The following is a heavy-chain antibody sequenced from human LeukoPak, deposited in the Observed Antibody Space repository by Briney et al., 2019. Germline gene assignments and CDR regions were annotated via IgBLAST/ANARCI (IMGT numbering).Heavy chain of an antibody. J-gene: IGHJ4*02. D-gene: IGHD3-16*01. V-gene: IGHV3-23*01. Sequence: GGSLRLSCAASGFTFSSYAMSWVRQAPGKGLEWVSAISGSGGSTYCADSVKGRFTISRDNSKNTLYLQMNNLRVEDTAVYYCARLRSYYLDYWGQGTLVTVSS. CDR2: ISGSGGST. CDR1: GFTFSSYA. CDR3: ARLRSYYLDY.